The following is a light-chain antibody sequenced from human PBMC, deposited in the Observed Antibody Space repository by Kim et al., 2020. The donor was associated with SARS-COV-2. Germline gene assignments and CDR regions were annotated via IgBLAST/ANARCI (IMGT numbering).Light chain of an antibody. CDR2: WAS. J-gene: IGKJ2*01. Sequence: RATINCKSSQSVFYSSNNKNYLAWYQQKPGQPPKLLIYWASTRESGVPDRFSGSGSGTDFTLTISSLQAEDVAVYYCQRYDSSPYTFGQGTKLEI. CDR1: QSVFYSSNNKNY. V-gene: IGKV4-1*01. CDR3: QRYDSSPYT.